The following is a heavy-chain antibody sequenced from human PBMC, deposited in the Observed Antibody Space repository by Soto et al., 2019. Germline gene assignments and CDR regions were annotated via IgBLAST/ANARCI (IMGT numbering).Heavy chain of an antibody. D-gene: IGHD3-22*01. CDR1: GFTFRNYG. CDR2: ISYDATKK. V-gene: IGHV3-30*18. Sequence: QVQLVESGGGVVQPGSSLRLSCAASGFTFRNYGMHWVRQAPGKGLEWLAVISYDATKKYHADSVLGRFTISRDNSKNTVFLQMNRLRADDTAMYYCAKDPGDSGGYYSPSPAAFDIWGQGTLVTVSS. J-gene: IGHJ3*02. CDR3: AKDPGDSGGYYSPSPAAFDI.